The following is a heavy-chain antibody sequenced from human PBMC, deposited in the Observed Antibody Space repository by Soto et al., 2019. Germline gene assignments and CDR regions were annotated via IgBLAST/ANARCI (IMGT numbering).Heavy chain of an antibody. Sequence: EVQLVESGGGLVKPGGSLRLSCAASGFTFSTYSLHWVRQAPGKGLEWVSSISSTSSYIYYADSMKGRFTISRDNAKNSLYLQMNSLRAEDTAVYYCVRDVNYYDSSGYRDYWGQGTLVTVSS. V-gene: IGHV3-21*01. D-gene: IGHD3-22*01. CDR1: GFTFSTYS. J-gene: IGHJ4*02. CDR3: VRDVNYYDSSGYRDY. CDR2: ISSTSSYI.